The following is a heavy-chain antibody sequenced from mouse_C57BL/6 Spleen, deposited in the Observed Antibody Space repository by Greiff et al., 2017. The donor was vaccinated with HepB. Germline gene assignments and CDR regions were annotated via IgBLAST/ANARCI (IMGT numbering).Heavy chain of an antibody. CDR3: ARHPLITTVVAPRYFDV. CDR2: IYPGDGDT. V-gene: IGHV1-82*01. CDR1: GYAFSSSW. J-gene: IGHJ1*03. Sequence: QVQLKQSGPELVKPGASVKISCKASGYAFSSSWMNWVKQRPGKGLEWIGRIYPGDGDTNYNGKFKGKATLTADKSSSTAYMQLSSLTSEDSAVYFCARHPLITTVVAPRYFDVWGTGTTVTVSS. D-gene: IGHD1-1*01.